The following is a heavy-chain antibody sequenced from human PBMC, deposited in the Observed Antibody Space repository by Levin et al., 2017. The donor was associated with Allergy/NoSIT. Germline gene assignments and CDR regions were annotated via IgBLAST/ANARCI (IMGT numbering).Heavy chain of an antibody. CDR3: ARATYDFWSGYKTRVFDY. J-gene: IGHJ4*02. CDR2: INPNSGDT. D-gene: IGHD3-3*01. Sequence: GASVKVSCKASGYTFSGYYMHWVRQAPGQGLEWMGWINPNSGDTDYAQKFQGRVTMTRDTSISTAYMELSRLRSDDTAVYYCARATYDFWSGYKTRVFDYWGQGTLVTVSS. CDR1: GYTFSGYY. V-gene: IGHV1-2*02.